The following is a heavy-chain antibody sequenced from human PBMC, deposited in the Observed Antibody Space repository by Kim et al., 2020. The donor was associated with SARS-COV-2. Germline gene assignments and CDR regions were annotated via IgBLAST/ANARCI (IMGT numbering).Heavy chain of an antibody. Sequence: ASVKVSCKASGYTFTSYAMHWVRQAPGQRLEWMGWINAGNGNTKYSQKFQGRVTITRDTSASTAYMELSSLRSEDTAVYYCARDGVNIFSRWSGSGEVGGYFDYWGQGTLVTVSS. V-gene: IGHV1-3*01. CDR3: ARDGVNIFSRWSGSGEVGGYFDY. CDR1: GYTFTSYA. J-gene: IGHJ4*02. D-gene: IGHD1-26*01. CDR2: INAGNGNT.